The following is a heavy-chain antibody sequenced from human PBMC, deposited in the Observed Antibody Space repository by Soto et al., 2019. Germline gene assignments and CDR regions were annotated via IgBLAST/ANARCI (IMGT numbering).Heavy chain of an antibody. V-gene: IGHV3-74*01. D-gene: IGHD3-9*01. Sequence: GGSLRLSCAASGFTFSIYWVHWVRQAPGKGLVWVSRINSDGSSTSYADSVKGRFTISRDNAKNTLYLQMNSLRAEDTAVYYCARGTSVLRYFDPGFDPWGQGTLVTVSS. CDR3: ARGTSVLRYFDPGFDP. CDR2: INSDGSST. CDR1: GFTFSIYW. J-gene: IGHJ5*02.